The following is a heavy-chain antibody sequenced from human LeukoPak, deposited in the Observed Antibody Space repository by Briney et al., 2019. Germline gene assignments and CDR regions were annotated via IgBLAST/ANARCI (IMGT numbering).Heavy chain of an antibody. V-gene: IGHV4-31*03. Sequence: PQTLSLTCTVSGGSISSGGYYWSWIRQHPGKGLEWIGYIYYSGSTYYNPSLKSRVTISVDTSKNQFSLKLSSVTAADTAVYYCASGDCGGDCLGAFDIWGQGTMVTVSS. CDR3: ASGDCGGDCLGAFDI. CDR2: IYYSGST. D-gene: IGHD2-21*02. CDR1: GGSISSGGYY. J-gene: IGHJ3*02.